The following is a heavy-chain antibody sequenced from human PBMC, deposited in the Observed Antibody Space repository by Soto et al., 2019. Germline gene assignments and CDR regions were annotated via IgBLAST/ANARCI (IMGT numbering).Heavy chain of an antibody. V-gene: IGHV4-39*01. CDR1: GGSISGSYYY. Sequence: PSETLSLTCAASGGSISGSYYYWGWLRQSPGKGPEWIGGVFYTGFTSYNPSLEGRVSMSVDTSKNQFSLEVSGVSAADTAVYYCATSQKGYKWPYFDHWGQGALVTVSS. CDR2: VFYTGFT. J-gene: IGHJ4*02. D-gene: IGHD5-18*01. CDR3: ATSQKGYKWPYFDH.